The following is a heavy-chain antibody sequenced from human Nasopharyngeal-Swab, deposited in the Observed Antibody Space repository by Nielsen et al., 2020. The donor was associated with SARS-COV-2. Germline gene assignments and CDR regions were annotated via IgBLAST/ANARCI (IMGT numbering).Heavy chain of an antibody. D-gene: IGHD3-10*01. Sequence: ASVKVSCKASGYTFTSYDINWVRQATGQGLEWMGWMNPNSGNTGYAQKFQGRVTMTRNTSISPAYMELSSLRSEDTAVYYCARLLWFGEPEDYYGMDVWGQGTTVTVSS. V-gene: IGHV1-8*01. CDR1: GYTFTSYD. CDR2: MNPNSGNT. CDR3: ARLLWFGEPEDYYGMDV. J-gene: IGHJ6*02.